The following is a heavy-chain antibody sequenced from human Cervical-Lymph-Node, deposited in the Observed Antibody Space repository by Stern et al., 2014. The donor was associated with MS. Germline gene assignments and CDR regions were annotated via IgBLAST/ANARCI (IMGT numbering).Heavy chain of an antibody. CDR1: GFTFIRYW. Sequence: VHLVESGGGLAQPGGSLGLSCVASGFTFIRYWMSWVPQAPGKGLGWVANIKEDGSEKYYVDSVKGRFTISRDNAKNSLYLQMNSLRAEDTAVYYCARDLNTRMVPNWFDPWGQGTLVTVSS. J-gene: IGHJ5*02. CDR3: ARDLNTRMVPNWFDP. D-gene: IGHD5-18*01. CDR2: IKEDGSEK. V-gene: IGHV3-7*01.